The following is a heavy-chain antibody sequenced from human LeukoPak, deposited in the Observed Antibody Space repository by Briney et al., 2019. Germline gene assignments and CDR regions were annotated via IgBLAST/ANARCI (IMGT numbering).Heavy chain of an antibody. V-gene: IGHV1-18*04. Sequence: ASVKVSCKASGYTFVSYGMSWIRQAPGQGLEWMGWINAYSIKTKYAQKFQGRVTMTTDTSTTTAYLDLRSLTSDDTAVYYCARAGDEVPTYFDYWGRGPWSPSPQ. CDR2: INAYSIKT. CDR3: ARAGDEVPTYFDY. J-gene: IGHJ4*02. D-gene: IGHD3-16*01. CDR1: GYTFVSYG.